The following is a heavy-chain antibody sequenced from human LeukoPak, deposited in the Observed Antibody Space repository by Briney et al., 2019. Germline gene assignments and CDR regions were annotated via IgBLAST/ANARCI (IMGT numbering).Heavy chain of an antibody. D-gene: IGHD3-22*01. CDR3: ARGLALTYYYDSSGYGAPIYFDY. V-gene: IGHV4-34*01. CDR2: INHSGST. CDR1: GGSFSGYY. J-gene: IGHJ4*02. Sequence: SETLSLTCAAYGGSFSGYYWSWIRQPPGKGLEWIGEINHSGSTNYNPSLKSRVTISVDTSKNQFSLKLSSVTAADTAVYYCARGLALTYYYDSSGYGAPIYFDYWGQGTLVTVSS.